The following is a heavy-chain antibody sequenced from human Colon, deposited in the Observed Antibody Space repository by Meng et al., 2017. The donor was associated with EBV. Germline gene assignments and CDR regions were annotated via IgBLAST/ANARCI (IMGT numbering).Heavy chain of an antibody. Sequence: QVQLRGSGPGLVKPSATLSLTCSVSGGSVSSETYYWNWIRQPPGKALEWIGYVSYSGGTNYNPSLKNRVTISVDTSKNQVSLRLSSVTAADTAVFYCARAVGPDCSSTSCPFDYWGQGTLVTVSS. CDR2: VSYSGGT. CDR3: ARAVGPDCSSTSCPFDY. CDR1: GGSVSSETYY. V-gene: IGHV4-61*01. J-gene: IGHJ4*02. D-gene: IGHD2-2*01.